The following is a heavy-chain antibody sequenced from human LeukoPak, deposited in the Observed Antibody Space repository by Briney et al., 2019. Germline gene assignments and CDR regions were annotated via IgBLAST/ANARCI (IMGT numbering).Heavy chain of an antibody. Sequence: GGSLRLSCAASGFTFSSYAMHWVRQAPGKGLEWVAVISYDGSNKYYADSVKGRFTISRDNSKNTLYLQMNSLRAEDTAVYYCARANVLLWFGELSGFDYWGQGTLVTVSS. CDR1: GFTFSSYA. J-gene: IGHJ4*02. CDR2: ISYDGSNK. D-gene: IGHD3-10*01. V-gene: IGHV3-30*04. CDR3: ARANVLLWFGELSGFDY.